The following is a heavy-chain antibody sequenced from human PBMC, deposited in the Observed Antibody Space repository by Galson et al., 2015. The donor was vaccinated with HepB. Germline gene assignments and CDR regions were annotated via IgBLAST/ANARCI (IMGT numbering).Heavy chain of an antibody. Sequence: SLRLSCAASGFTVSSNYMSWVRQAPGKGLEWVSVIYSGGSTYYADSVKGRFTISRHNSKNTLYLQMNSLRAEDTAVYYCAKDLASPYYYDSSGSPPSPFDYWGQGTLVTVSS. CDR1: GFTVSSNY. CDR2: IYSGGST. CDR3: AKDLASPYYYDSSGSPPSPFDY. V-gene: IGHV3-53*04. D-gene: IGHD3-22*01. J-gene: IGHJ4*02.